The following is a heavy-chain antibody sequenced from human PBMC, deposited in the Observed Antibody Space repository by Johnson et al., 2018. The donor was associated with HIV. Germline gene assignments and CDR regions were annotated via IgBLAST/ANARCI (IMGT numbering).Heavy chain of an antibody. Sequence: VQLVESGGGVVRPGGSLRLSCAASGFTFDDYGMSWVRQAPGKGLEWVGRTRNNANSYTTEYAASVKGRFTISRDDSKNSLYLQMNSLKTEDTAVYYCAREGPGTTGVDAFDIWGQGTMVTVSS. CDR1: GFTFDDYG. CDR2: TRNNANSYTT. J-gene: IGHJ3*02. V-gene: IGHV3-72*01. CDR3: AREGPGTTGVDAFDI. D-gene: IGHD1-14*01.